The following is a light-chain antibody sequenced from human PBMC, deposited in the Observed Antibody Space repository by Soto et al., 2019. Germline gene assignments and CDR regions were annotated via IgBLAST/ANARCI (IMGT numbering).Light chain of an antibody. Sequence: DIVMTQSPATLSVAPGEIVTFSCRASQGVSRQLAWYQHKPGQAPRLLISGASTGATGIPARFSGSRSGTEFTLTISSLQSEDCAIYYCQQYHTWPITFGGGTKVDIK. CDR1: QGVSRQ. J-gene: IGKJ4*01. CDR3: QQYHTWPIT. CDR2: GAS. V-gene: IGKV3-15*01.